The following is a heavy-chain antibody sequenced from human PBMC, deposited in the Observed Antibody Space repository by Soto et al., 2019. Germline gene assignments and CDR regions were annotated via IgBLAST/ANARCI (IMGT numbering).Heavy chain of an antibody. CDR1: GFTFSSYW. CDR3: ARGDYYDTTGPFSDAFDI. J-gene: IGHJ3*02. CDR2: IKPDGSEK. Sequence: LRLSCAASGFTFSSYWMSWVRQAPGKGLEWVANIKPDGSEKWYVDSVKGRFTISRDNAKNSLYLQMNSLRAEDTAVYYCARGDYYDTTGPFSDAFDIWGQGTMVTVSS. D-gene: IGHD3-22*01. V-gene: IGHV3-7*04.